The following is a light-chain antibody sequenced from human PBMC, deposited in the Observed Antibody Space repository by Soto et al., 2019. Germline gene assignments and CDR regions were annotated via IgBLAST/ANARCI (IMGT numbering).Light chain of an antibody. CDR1: QSLLYSSNNKPY. J-gene: IGKJ2*01. V-gene: IGKV4-1*01. Sequence: DIVMTQSPDSLTVSLGERATINCKSSQSLLYSSNNKPYLAWYQHRPGQSPKMLIFWASARESGVPDRFAGSGSETDFTLTISSLQAEDAAVYYCQQYYSDFFTFGQGTRLEIK. CDR3: QQYYSDFFT. CDR2: WAS.